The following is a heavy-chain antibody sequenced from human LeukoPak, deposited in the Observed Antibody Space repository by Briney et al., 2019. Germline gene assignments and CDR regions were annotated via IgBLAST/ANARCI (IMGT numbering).Heavy chain of an antibody. CDR3: ARAGPSGSWRNYYYMDA. CDR1: GGSINTYY. Sequence: SSETLSLTCIVSGGSINTYYWSWVRQPAGKGLEWIGRIDTSGSTNYNPSLKSRVTMSVDTSKNQFALTLGSLTAADTAVYYCARAGPSGSWRNYYYMDAWGKGTTVTVSS. D-gene: IGHD1-26*01. CDR2: IDTSGST. J-gene: IGHJ6*03. V-gene: IGHV4-4*07.